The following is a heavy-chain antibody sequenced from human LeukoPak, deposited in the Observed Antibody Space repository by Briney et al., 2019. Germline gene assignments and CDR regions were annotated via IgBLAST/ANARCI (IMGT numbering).Heavy chain of an antibody. CDR2: ISSSGSTI. CDR1: GFTFSSYE. D-gene: IGHD2-2*01. Sequence: GGSLRLSCAASGFTFSSYEMNWVRQAPGKGLEWVSYISSSGSTIYYADSVKGRFTVSRDNAKNSLYLQMHSLRAEDTAVYYCTTAENPDIVVVPAAISYGYWGQGTLVTVSS. J-gene: IGHJ4*02. CDR3: TTAENPDIVVVPAAISYGY. V-gene: IGHV3-48*03.